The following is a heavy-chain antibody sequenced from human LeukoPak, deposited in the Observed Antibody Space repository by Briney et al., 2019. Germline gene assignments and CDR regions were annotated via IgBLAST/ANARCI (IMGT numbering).Heavy chain of an antibody. J-gene: IGHJ4*02. D-gene: IGHD6-19*01. CDR1: GGSISSSSYY. V-gene: IGHV4-39*01. Sequence: SETLSLTCTVSGGSISSSSYYWGWIRQPPGKGLEWIGSIYYSGSTYYNPSLKSRVTISVDTSKNQFPLKLSSVTAADTAVYYCARRQGGVAGNFDYWGQGTLVTVSS. CDR3: ARRQGGVAGNFDY. CDR2: IYYSGST.